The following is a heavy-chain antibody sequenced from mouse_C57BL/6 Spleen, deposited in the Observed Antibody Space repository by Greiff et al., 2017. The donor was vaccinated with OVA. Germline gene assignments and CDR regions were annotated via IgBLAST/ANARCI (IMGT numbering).Heavy chain of an antibody. J-gene: IGHJ4*01. Sequence: DVMLVESGGGLVKPGGSLKLSCAASGFTFSSYAMSWVRQTPEKRLEWVATISDGGSYTYYPDNVKGRFTISRDNAKNNLYLQMSHLKSEDTAMYYCARTEAMDYWGQGTSVTVSS. CDR3: ARTEAMDY. V-gene: IGHV5-4*03. CDR1: GFTFSSYA. CDR2: ISDGGSYT.